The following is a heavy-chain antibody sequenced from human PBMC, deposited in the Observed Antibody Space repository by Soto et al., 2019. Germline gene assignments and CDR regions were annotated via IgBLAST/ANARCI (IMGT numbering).Heavy chain of an antibody. CDR2: IIPIFGTA. J-gene: IGHJ4*02. CDR3: ARGTLAARPPSFFDY. V-gene: IGHV1-69*13. CDR1: GGTFSSYA. Sequence: GASVKVSCEASGGTFSSYAISWVRQAPGQGLEWMGGIIPIFGTANYAQKFQGRVTITADESTSTAYMELSSLRSEDTAVYYCARGTLAARPPSFFDYWGQGTLVTVSS. D-gene: IGHD6-6*01.